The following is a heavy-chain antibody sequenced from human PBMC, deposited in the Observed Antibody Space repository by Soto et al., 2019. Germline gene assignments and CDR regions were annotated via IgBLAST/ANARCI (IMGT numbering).Heavy chain of an antibody. J-gene: IGHJ5*02. CDR3: ARRNPGGKWLDP. CDR1: GGSVSSGTYY. D-gene: IGHD2-15*01. CDR2: ISNSGST. V-gene: IGHV4-61*01. Sequence: PSETLSLTCVVSGGSVSSGTYYWTWIRQPPGKGLEWIGYISNSGSTNYNPSLKSRVTISADTYKKQFSLKLNSVTAEDTAVYYCARRNPGGKWLDPWGQGTLVPVSS.